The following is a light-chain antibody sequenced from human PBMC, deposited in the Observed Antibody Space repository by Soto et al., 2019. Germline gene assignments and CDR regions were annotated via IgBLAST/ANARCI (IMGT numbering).Light chain of an antibody. V-gene: IGKV1-5*01. CDR2: DAS. CDR1: QSISRY. J-gene: IGKJ1*01. Sequence: MTQSPCTLSVSVGERVTITCRASQSISRYLAWYQQKPGKSPNLLIYDASSLQTGIPSRFSGSGSGTEFTLTISSLQPDDFAPYYCQQYNSYPCTFGQGTKVDIK. CDR3: QQYNSYPCT.